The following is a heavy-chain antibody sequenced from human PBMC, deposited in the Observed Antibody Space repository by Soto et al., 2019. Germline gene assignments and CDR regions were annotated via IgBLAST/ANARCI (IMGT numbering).Heavy chain of an antibody. D-gene: IGHD2-2*01. CDR1: GGSFSGYY. CDR2: INHSGST. J-gene: IGHJ6*02. CDR3: ARFVPAAHAINYYYYYGMDV. Sequence: QVQLQQWGAGLLKPSETLSLTCAVYGGSFSGYYWSWIRQPPGKGLEWIGEINHSGSTNYNPSLKRRVTISVDTSKNQFSLKLSSVTAADTAVYYCARFVPAAHAINYYYYYGMDVWGQGTTVTVSS. V-gene: IGHV4-34*01.